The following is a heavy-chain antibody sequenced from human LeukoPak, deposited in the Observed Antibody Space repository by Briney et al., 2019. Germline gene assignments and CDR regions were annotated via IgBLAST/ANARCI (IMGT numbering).Heavy chain of an antibody. V-gene: IGHV1-2*02. CDR1: GYTFTGYY. Sequence: ASVKVSCKAFGYTFTGYYLHWVRQAPEQGFEWMGWINPNSGGTNYAQKFQGRVTMTRDTSISTAYMELSRLRSDDTAVYYCAREGSPEFYYYYYMDVWGKGTTVTISS. CDR2: INPNSGGT. CDR3: AREGSPEFYYYYYMDV. D-gene: IGHD3-10*01. J-gene: IGHJ6*03.